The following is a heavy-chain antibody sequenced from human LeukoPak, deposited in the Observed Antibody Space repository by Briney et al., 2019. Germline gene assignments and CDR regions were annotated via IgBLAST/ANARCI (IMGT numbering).Heavy chain of an antibody. CDR2: IYYSGST. CDR3: ARDQLRGTHFDN. D-gene: IGHD1-14*01. CDR1: GGSISGYF. J-gene: IGHJ4*02. V-gene: IGHV4-59*01. Sequence: SETLSLTCTVSGGSISGYFWNWLRQPPGKGLEWIGYIYYSGSTKYNPSLKSRVSISVDMSKNQFSLKLSSVTAADTAVYYCARDQLRGTHFDNWGEGTLVTVSS.